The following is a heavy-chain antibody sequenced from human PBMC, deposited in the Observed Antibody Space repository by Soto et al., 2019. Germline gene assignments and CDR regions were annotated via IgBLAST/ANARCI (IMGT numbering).Heavy chain of an antibody. Sequence: GESLKISCKGSGYSFTSYWISWVRQMPGKVPEWMGIINPHDSDVRYSPSFQGQVTISADKAISTVYLRWNSLKASDTAMYFCTRQMIQPQMRYNMDVWGQGTTVTVSS. J-gene: IGHJ6*02. D-gene: IGHD1-1*01. CDR1: GYSFTSYW. V-gene: IGHV5-51*01. CDR3: TRQMIQPQMRYNMDV. CDR2: INPHDSDV.